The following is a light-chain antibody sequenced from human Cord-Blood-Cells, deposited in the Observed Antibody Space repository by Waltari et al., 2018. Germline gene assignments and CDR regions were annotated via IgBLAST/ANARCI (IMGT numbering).Light chain of an antibody. CDR2: GAS. J-gene: IGKJ1*01. CDR3: QQYNNWPPT. Sequence: EIVMTQSPATLSVSPGVRATLSCRASQSVSSNLARYQQKPGQAPRLLIYGASTRATGIPARFSGSGSGTEFTLTISSLQSEDFAVYYCQQYNNWPPTFGQGTKVEIK. CDR1: QSVSSN. V-gene: IGKV3-15*01.